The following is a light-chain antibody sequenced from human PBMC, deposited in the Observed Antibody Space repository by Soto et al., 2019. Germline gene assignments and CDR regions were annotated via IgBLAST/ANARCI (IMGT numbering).Light chain of an antibody. CDR3: YSYASSLSHNYV. CDR1: ISNIWADYD. J-gene: IGLJ1*01. CDR2: GNI. Sequence: QSVVTQPPSVSGAPGQRVTISFTGSISNIWADYDLHCYRHLPVAAPKLLITGNIYRPSGFPDRFSCSKSCTSAYLSITGLQAEDEADYYCYSYASSLSHNYVFGTGTKVTVL. V-gene: IGLV1-40*01.